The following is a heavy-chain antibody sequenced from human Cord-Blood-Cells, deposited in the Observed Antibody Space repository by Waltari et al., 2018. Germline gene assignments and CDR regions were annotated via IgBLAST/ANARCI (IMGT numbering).Heavy chain of an antibody. J-gene: IGHJ4*02. CDR2: IRYDGSNK. V-gene: IGHV3-30*02. D-gene: IGHD7-27*01. CDR1: RFTFSSYG. CDR3: AKDRNWGSDTAVFDY. Sequence: GGGVVQPGGSLRLSCAASRFTFSSYGMHWVRQAPGKGLEWVAFIRYDGSNKYYEDSVKGRFTISRDNSKTTLYLQMNSLRAEDTAVYYCAKDRNWGSDTAVFDYWGQGTLVTVSS.